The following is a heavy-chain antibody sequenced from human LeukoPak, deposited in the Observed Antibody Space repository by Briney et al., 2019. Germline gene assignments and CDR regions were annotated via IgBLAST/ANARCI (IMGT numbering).Heavy chain of an antibody. CDR2: ISSSGSTI. V-gene: IGHV3-11*01. D-gene: IGHD5-12*01. CDR3: ARDLDIVATKYYFDY. Sequence: GGSLRLSCAASGFTFSDYYMSWIRQAPGKGLEWVSYISSSGSTIYYADSVMGRFTISRDNAKNSLYLQMNSLRAEDTAVYYCARDLDIVATKYYFDYWGQGTLVTVSS. CDR1: GFTFSDYY. J-gene: IGHJ4*02.